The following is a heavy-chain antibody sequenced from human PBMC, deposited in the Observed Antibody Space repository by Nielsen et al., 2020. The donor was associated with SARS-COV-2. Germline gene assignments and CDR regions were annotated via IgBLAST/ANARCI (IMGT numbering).Heavy chain of an antibody. CDR2: ISSSSSYT. D-gene: IGHD3-10*01. CDR3: ARDPSYGSGSYSFDY. V-gene: IGHV3-11*05. J-gene: IGHJ4*02. Sequence: RQAPGKGLEWVSYISSSSSYTNYADSVEGRFTISRDNAKNSLYLQMNSLRAEDTAVYYCARDPSYGSGSYSFDYWGQGTLVTVSS.